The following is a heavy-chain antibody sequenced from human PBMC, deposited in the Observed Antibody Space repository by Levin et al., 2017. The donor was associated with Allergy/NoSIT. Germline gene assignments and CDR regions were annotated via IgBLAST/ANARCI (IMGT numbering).Heavy chain of an antibody. CDR2: INPNSGGT. CDR3: ARDKMVRGHRWFDP. D-gene: IGHD3-10*01. Sequence: GGSLRLSCKASGYTFTGYYMHWVRQAPGQGLEWMGWINPNSGGTNYAQKFQGRVTMTRDTSISTAYMELSRLRSDDTAVYYCARDKMVRGHRWFDPWGQGTLVTVSS. J-gene: IGHJ5*02. CDR1: GYTFTGYY. V-gene: IGHV1-2*02.